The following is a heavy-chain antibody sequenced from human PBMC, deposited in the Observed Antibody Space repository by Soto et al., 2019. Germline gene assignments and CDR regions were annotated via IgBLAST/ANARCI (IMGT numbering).Heavy chain of an antibody. D-gene: IGHD3-16*01. J-gene: IGHJ4*02. CDR2: VNPGGDGP. Sequence: QVQLVQSGVEVKKPGGSVLLSCKASGYTFTKFCLHWVRQAPGQGLEWMGRVNPGGDGPTYAFKFQGRVTMTRDTSTSSVHMELSSLRSEDTAVYYCAVDGAAPYTGFDFWGQGTLVTVSS. V-gene: IGHV1-46*03. CDR3: AVDGAAPYTGFDF. CDR1: GYTFTKFC.